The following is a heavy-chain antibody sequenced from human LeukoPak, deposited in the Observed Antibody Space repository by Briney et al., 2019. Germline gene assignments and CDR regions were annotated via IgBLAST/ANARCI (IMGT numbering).Heavy chain of an antibody. D-gene: IGHD2-2*01. CDR2: IIPVLNIT. Sequence: SVQVSCKTSGGTFSTSAITWVRQAPGQGLEWMGRIIPVLNITIYAQRFQGRVTITADKSTSTAYMELSSLRSEDTAVYYCARGTQEDIVVVPAAAHAFDIWGQGTMVTVSS. CDR1: GGTFSTSA. V-gene: IGHV1-69*04. CDR3: ARGTQEDIVVVPAAAHAFDI. J-gene: IGHJ3*02.